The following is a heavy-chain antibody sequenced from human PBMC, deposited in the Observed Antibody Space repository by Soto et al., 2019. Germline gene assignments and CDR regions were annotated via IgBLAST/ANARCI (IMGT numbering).Heavy chain of an antibody. J-gene: IGHJ4*02. V-gene: IGHV2-5*01. CDR1: GFSLSTSGVG. CDR3: AHRRRVEATTTGYYFGY. Sequence: SGPTLVNPTQTLTLTCTFSGFSLSTSGVGVGWIRQPPGKALEWLALIYWNDDKRYSPSLKSRLTITKDTSKNQVVLTMTNMDPVDTATYYCAHRRRVEATTTGYYFGYWGQGTLVTDSS. CDR2: IYWNDDK. D-gene: IGHD1-1*01.